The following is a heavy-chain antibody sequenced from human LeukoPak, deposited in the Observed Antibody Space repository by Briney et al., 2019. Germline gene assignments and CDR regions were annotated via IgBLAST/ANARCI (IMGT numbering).Heavy chain of an antibody. CDR1: GFTFSSYR. D-gene: IGHD1-26*01. CDR3: ARSYLGATTVYYSDY. V-gene: IGHV3-74*01. J-gene: IGHJ4*02. CDR2: INTDGSST. Sequence: GGSLRLSCAASGFTFSSYRMHWVRQAPGKGLVWVSRINTDGSSTSYADSVKGRFTISRDNAKNTLYLQMNSLRAEDTAVYYCARSYLGATTVYYSDYWGQGTLVTVSS.